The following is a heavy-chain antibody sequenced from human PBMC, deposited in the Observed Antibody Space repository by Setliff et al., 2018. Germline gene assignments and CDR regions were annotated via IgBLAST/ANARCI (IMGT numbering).Heavy chain of an antibody. J-gene: IGHJ4*02. CDR3: ARGRNIAARLLDS. V-gene: IGHV4-34*01. D-gene: IGHD6-6*01. Sequence: PSETLSLTCAVYGGSFSGYYWSWIRQPPGKGLEWIGEINHRGSTNYNPSLKSRVTISIDTSKDQFSLKLISMTAADTAVYYCARGRNIAARLLDSWGQGTLVTVSS. CDR2: INHRGST. CDR1: GGSFSGYY.